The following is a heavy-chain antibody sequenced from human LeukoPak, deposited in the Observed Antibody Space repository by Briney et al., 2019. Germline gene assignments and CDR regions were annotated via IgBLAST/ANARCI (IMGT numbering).Heavy chain of an antibody. CDR1: GGSFSGYY. J-gene: IGHJ5*02. V-gene: IGHV4-34*01. D-gene: IGHD3-16*02. CDR2: INHSGST. Sequence: SETLSLTCAVYGGSFSGYYWSWIRQPPGKGLEWIGEINHSGSTNYNPSLKSRVTISVDTSKNQFSLKLSSVTAADTAVYYCARGRGDYVWGSYRFRFDPWAREPWSPSPQ. CDR3: ARGRGDYVWGSYRFRFDP.